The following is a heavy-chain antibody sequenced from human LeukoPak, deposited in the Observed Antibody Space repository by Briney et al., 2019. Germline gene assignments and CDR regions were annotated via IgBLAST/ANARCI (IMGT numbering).Heavy chain of an antibody. V-gene: IGHV3-7*01. Sequence: GGSLRLSCAASGFSFNSDWMDWVRQAPGKGLEWVANIKHDESEKNYLDSVKGRFAISRDNAQNSLYLQMNGLRVEDTAVYYCTRRLDDWGQGTLVTVSS. D-gene: IGHD3-16*01. CDR1: GFSFNSDW. J-gene: IGHJ4*02. CDR2: IKHDESEK. CDR3: TRRLDD.